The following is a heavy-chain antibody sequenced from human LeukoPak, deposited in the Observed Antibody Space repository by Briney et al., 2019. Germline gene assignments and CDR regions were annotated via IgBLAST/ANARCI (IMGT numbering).Heavy chain of an antibody. Sequence: SETLSLTCMVSGGSISIYFWSSSRQPPGKGLEWIGYIYYSGSTNYNPSLKSRVTISVDTSKNQFSLKLSSVTAADTAVYYCARVGSRYYNSSGYYSNWFDPWGQGTLVTVSS. J-gene: IGHJ5*02. D-gene: IGHD3-22*01. CDR1: GGSISIYF. CDR3: ARVGSRYYNSSGYYSNWFDP. CDR2: IYYSGST. V-gene: IGHV4-59*01.